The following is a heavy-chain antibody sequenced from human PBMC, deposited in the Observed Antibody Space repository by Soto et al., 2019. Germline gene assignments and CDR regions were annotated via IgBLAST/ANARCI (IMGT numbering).Heavy chain of an antibody. D-gene: IGHD3-16*01. J-gene: IGHJ4*02. CDR2: ISGSGVST. CDR1: GFIFSTTA. CDR3: AAVMGSDYDYVWGSLTFDD. V-gene: IGHV3-23*01. Sequence: LRLSCAASGFIFSTTAMTWVRQAPGKGLEWVSTISGSGVSTYYTDSVKGRFTISRDNSKNTLYLQMNSLRAEDTAVYFCAAVMGSDYDYVWGSLTFDDWGQGTLVTVSS.